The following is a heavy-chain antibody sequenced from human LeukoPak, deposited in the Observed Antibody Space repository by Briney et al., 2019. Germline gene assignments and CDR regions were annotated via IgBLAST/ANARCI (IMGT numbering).Heavy chain of an antibody. CDR3: ARKTYDASWYTDY. D-gene: IGHD6-13*01. J-gene: IGHJ4*02. Sequence: GSLRLSCAASGFTFSDYYMSWIRQAPGKGLEWVSYISSSGSTIYYADSVKGRFTISRDNAKNSLYLQMNSLRAEDTAVYYCARKTYDASWYTDYWGQGTLVTVSS. V-gene: IGHV3-11*01. CDR2: ISSSGSTI. CDR1: GFTFSDYY.